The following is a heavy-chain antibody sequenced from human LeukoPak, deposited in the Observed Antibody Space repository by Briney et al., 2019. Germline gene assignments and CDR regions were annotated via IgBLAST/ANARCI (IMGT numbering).Heavy chain of an antibody. D-gene: IGHD4-17*01. CDR3: ARDYAGAFDI. J-gene: IGHJ3*02. CDR2: IYYSGNA. CDR1: GGSISGGAYY. Sequence: PSQTLSLTCTVSGGSISGGAYYWSWIRQPPGKDLEWIGYIYYSGNAYYNPSLKTRVTISVDTSKNQFSLKLNSVTAADTAVYYCARDYAGAFDIWGQGTMVTVSS. V-gene: IGHV4-30-4*08.